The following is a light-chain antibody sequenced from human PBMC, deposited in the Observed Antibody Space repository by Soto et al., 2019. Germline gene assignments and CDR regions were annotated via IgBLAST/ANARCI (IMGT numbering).Light chain of an antibody. CDR2: KAS. CDR1: QSISSW. V-gene: IGKV1-5*03. J-gene: IGKJ1*01. Sequence: DIQMTQSPSTLSASVGDRVTITCRASQSISSWLAWYQQKPGKAPKLLIYKASTLQSEVPSRFRGSGSGTEFTLAISSLQPDDSATYYCQQYNDNWTFGQGTKVE. CDR3: QQYNDNWT.